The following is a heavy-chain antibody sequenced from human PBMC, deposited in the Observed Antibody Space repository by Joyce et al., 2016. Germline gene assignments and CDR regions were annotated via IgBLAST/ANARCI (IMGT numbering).Heavy chain of an antibody. CDR3: ARGGYYGPYYFDY. V-gene: IGHV1-2*02. Sequence: QVQLVQSGAEVKKPGASVKVSCKASGYTFTDYYMHWVRQAPGQGLEWMGCINSDSGGTNYAQKFQGRVTMTRDTSVSTTYMELSRLRSDDTAVYYCARGGYYGPYYFDYWGQGTLVTVSS. CDR1: GYTFTDYY. D-gene: IGHD3-3*01. J-gene: IGHJ4*02. CDR2: INSDSGGT.